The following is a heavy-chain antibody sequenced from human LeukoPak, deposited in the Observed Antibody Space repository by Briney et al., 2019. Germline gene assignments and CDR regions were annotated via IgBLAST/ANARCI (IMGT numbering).Heavy chain of an antibody. Sequence: AGGSLRLSCAASGFTFRTYWMHWVRQAPGKGLLWVSRINTDGSGTIYADSVKGRFTISRDNANNTLYLQINSQRAVGTALYYCARAKPGGNWFDPWGQGTLVTVSS. CDR1: GFTFRTYW. V-gene: IGHV3-74*01. CDR2: INTDGSGT. J-gene: IGHJ5*02. D-gene: IGHD3-16*01. CDR3: ARAKPGGNWFDP.